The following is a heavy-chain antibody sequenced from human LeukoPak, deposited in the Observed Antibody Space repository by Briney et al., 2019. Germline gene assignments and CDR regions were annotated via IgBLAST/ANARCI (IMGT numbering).Heavy chain of an antibody. CDR3: AREKLSVTTGGFFDY. Sequence: SETLSLTCAVYGGSFSGYYWSWIRQPPGKGLEWIGEINHSGSTNYNPSLKSRVTISVDTSKNQFSLKLSSVTAADTAVYYCAREKLSVTTGGFFDYWGQGTLVTVSS. CDR2: INHSGST. D-gene: IGHD1-14*01. J-gene: IGHJ4*02. CDR1: GGSFSGYY. V-gene: IGHV4-34*01.